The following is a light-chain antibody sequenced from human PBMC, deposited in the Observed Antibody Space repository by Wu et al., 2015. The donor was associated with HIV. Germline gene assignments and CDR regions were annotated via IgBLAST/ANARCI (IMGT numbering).Light chain of an antibody. Sequence: IVLTQSPGTLSLSPGERATLSCRASQSFSSRYIAWYQQKSGHPPRLLIYAASTRATGIPDRFSGSASGTDFTLTISRLEPEDFAVYYCQQSANSLTFGGGTKVEIK. J-gene: IGKJ4*01. CDR2: AAS. CDR3: QQSANSLT. CDR1: QSFSSRY. V-gene: IGKV3-20*01.